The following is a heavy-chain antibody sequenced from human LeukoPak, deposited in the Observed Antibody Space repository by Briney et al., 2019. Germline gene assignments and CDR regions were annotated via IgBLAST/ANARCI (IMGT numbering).Heavy chain of an antibody. CDR3: AKRGVVIRVILVAFHKEAYYFDS. CDR1: GFIFGDYA. Sequence: GGSLRLSCAASGFIFGDYAMHWVRQAPGKGLEWVSAISGSGGSTYYADSVKGRFTISRDNSKNTLYLQMNSLGAEDTAVYFCAKRGVVIRVILVAFHKEAYYFDSWGQGALVTVSS. V-gene: IGHV3-23*01. CDR2: ISGSGGST. J-gene: IGHJ4*02. D-gene: IGHD3-22*01.